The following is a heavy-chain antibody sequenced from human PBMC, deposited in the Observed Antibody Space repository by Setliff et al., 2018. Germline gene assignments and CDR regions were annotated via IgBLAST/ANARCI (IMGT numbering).Heavy chain of an antibody. CDR3: ARKYQRGKAPVVDP. J-gene: IGHJ5*02. Sequence: PSETLSLTCTVSGGSISSYYWGWIRQPPGKGLEWIGSSHYSGNNYYSPSLESRVTISVDTSKSQFSLSLRSVTAADTAVYYCARKYQRGKAPVVDPWGQGTLVTVSS. CDR1: GGSISSYY. D-gene: IGHD2-2*01. V-gene: IGHV4-39*07. CDR2: SHYSGNN.